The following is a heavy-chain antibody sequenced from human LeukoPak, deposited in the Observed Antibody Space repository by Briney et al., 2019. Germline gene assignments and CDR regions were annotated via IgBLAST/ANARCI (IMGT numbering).Heavy chain of an antibody. V-gene: IGHV3-33*03. Sequence: GGSLRLSCAASGLTFHRYDMHWLRQAPGKGLEWVALIWYDGSNKYYPDSVKGRFTISRDNAKNSLYLQMNSLRAEDTAVYDGSTDRKYYDISDAAYFQYWGQGTLVTVSS. CDR3: STDRKYYDISDAAYFQY. J-gene: IGHJ1*01. D-gene: IGHD3-22*01. CDR1: GLTFHRYD. CDR2: IWYDGSNK.